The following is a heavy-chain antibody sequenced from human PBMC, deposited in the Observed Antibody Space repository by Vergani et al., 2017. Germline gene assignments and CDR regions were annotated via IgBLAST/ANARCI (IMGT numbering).Heavy chain of an antibody. J-gene: IGHJ4*02. D-gene: IGHD1-26*01. CDR1: GFTFDDYT. Sequence: EVQLVESGGGLVQPGGSLRLSCAASGFTFDDYTMHWVRQAPGKGLEWVSLISWDGGSTYYAGSVKGRFTISRDNSKNSLYLQMNSLRTEDTALYYFAKDWSTGAYFDYWGQGTLVTVSS. CDR3: AKDWSTGAYFDY. V-gene: IGHV3-43*01. CDR2: ISWDGGST.